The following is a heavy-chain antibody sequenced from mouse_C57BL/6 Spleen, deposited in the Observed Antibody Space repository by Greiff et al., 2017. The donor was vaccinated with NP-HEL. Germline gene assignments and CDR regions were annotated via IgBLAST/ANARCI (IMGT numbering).Heavy chain of an antibody. CDR3: ASGSTTVVEYYFDY. Sequence: QVQLQQPGAELVRPGSSVKLSCKASGYTFTSYWMDWVKQRPGQGLEWIGNIYPSDSETHYNQKFKDKATLTVDKSSSTAYMQLSSLTSEDSAVYYCASGSTTVVEYYFDYWGQGTTLTVSS. V-gene: IGHV1-61*01. J-gene: IGHJ2*01. CDR1: GYTFTSYW. CDR2: IYPSDSET. D-gene: IGHD1-1*01.